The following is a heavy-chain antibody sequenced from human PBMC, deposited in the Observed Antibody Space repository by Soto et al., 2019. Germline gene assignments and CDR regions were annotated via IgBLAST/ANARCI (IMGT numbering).Heavy chain of an antibody. CDR3: ARQRGGSSIAARTFDY. CDR2: IYYNGST. Sequence: SETLSLTCTVSGGSISSYYWSWVRQPPGKGLEWIGYIYYNGSTNYNPSLKSRVTISVDTSKNQFSLKLSSVTAADTAVYYCARQRGGSSIAARTFDYWGQGTLVTVSS. CDR1: GGSISSYY. D-gene: IGHD6-6*01. V-gene: IGHV4-59*08. J-gene: IGHJ4*02.